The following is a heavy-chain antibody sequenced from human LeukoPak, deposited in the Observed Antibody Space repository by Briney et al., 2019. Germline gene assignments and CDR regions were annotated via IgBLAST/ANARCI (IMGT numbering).Heavy chain of an antibody. V-gene: IGHV1-18*04. CDR2: ISANNGET. CDR1: GYTFTNYG. CDR3: VRVVRRAAAHAGNWFDP. Sequence: ASVMVSCKASGYTFTNYGISWVRQAPGQGLEWMAWISANNGETRYAQNLQGRVTMTRDTSISTAYMELNSLRSDDTAVYYCVRVVRRAAAHAGNWFDPWGQGTLVTVSS. D-gene: IGHD6-13*01. J-gene: IGHJ5*02.